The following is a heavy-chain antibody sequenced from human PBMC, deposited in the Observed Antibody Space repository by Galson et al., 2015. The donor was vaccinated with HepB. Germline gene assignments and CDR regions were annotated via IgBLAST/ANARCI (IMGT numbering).Heavy chain of an antibody. CDR3: ARGGSRSFDY. CDR2: TYSGGST. CDR1: GFTVSSNY. D-gene: IGHD1-26*01. V-gene: IGHV3-66*01. J-gene: IGHJ4*02. Sequence: SGAEVKKPGESLRLSCAASGFTVSSNYMSWVRQAPGKGLEWVSVTYSGGSTYYADSVKGRFTISRDNSKNTLYLQMNSLRAEDTAVYYCARGGSRSFDYWGQGTLVTVSS.